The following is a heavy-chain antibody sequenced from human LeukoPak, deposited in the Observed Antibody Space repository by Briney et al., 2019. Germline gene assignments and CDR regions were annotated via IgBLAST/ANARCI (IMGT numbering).Heavy chain of an antibody. V-gene: IGHV3-21*01. D-gene: IGHD1-26*01. Sequence: GGSLRLSCAASGFTFSSYSINWVGQATGKGLEWVSSISSSSSYIYYAGSVKGRFTISRDNAKNSLYLQMNSLRAEDTAVNYCARDGVGATKLYAFDIWGQGTMVTVSS. J-gene: IGHJ3*02. CDR3: ARDGVGATKLYAFDI. CDR2: ISSSSSYI. CDR1: GFTFSSYS.